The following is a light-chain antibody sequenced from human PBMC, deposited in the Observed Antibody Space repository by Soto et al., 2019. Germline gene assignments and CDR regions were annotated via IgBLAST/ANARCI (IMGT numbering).Light chain of an antibody. J-gene: IGKJ1*01. CDR1: QGVSSN. V-gene: IGKV3-20*01. Sequence: VLTQSPATLSLSPGDKATLSCRASQGVSSNLAWYQQKPGQAPRLLIYGASSRATGIPDRFSGSGSGTEFNLTISRLEPEDFAVYYCQKYGSSPRTCGQGTQVDIK. CDR2: GAS. CDR3: QKYGSSPRT.